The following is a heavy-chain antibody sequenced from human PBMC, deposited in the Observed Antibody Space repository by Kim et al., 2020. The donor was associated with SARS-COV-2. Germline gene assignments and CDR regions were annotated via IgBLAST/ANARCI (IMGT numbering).Heavy chain of an antibody. V-gene: IGHV3-7*01. D-gene: IGHD3-10*02. CDR1: GFTLTNDW. J-gene: IGHJ6*02. CDR2: IKQDGSEK. Sequence: GGSLRLSCAASGFTLTNDWMIWVSQAPGKVMEWVANIKQDGSEKYYVDSVKGRFTISRDNAKNSLYLQMDSLRAEDTALYYCARPYFRGLFVEIFTYYYGMYVWGQGTTVTVS. CDR3: ARPYFRGLFVEIFTYYYGMYV.